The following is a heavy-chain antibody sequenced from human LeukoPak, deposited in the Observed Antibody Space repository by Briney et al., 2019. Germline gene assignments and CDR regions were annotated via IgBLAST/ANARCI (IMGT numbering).Heavy chain of an antibody. CDR3: ARVWEAYYFDN. CDR2: FYHTGTT. CDR1: GYSISSGYY. J-gene: IGHJ4*02. Sequence: SETLSLTCNVSGYSISSGYYWGWIRQPPGKGLEWIGIFYHTGTTYYNPSLKSRVTISGDTSKNQFSLKVNSVTAADTAVYYCARVWEAYYFDNWGQGTLGTVSS. V-gene: IGHV4-38-2*02. D-gene: IGHD1-26*01.